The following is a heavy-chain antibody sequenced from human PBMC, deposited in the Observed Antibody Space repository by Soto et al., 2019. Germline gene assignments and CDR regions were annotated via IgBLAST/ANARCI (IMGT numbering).Heavy chain of an antibody. V-gene: IGHV1-18*01. J-gene: IGHJ5*02. CDR1: GYTFTSYG. D-gene: IGHD3-22*01. CDR2: ISAYNGNT. CDR3: ARRLGVVVVIDSGWWFDP. Sequence: WASVKVSCKASGYTFTSYGISWVRQAPGQGLEWMGWISAYNGNTNYAQKLQGRVTMTTDTSTSTAYMELRSLRSDDTAVYYCARRLGVVVVIDSGWWFDPWGQGTLVTVSS.